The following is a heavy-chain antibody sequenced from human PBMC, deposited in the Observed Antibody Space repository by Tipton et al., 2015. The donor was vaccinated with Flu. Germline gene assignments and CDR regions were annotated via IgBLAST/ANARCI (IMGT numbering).Heavy chain of an antibody. CDR2: IYYSGST. CDR3: ARGAVAGTLDY. V-gene: IGHV4-59*01. D-gene: IGHD6-19*01. J-gene: IGHJ4*02. Sequence: TLSFTCTVSGGSISSYYWSWIRQPPGKGLEWIGYIYYSGSTNYNPSLKSRVTISVDTSKNQFSLKLSSVTAADTAVYYCARGAVAGTLDYWGQGTLVTVSS. CDR1: GGSISSYY.